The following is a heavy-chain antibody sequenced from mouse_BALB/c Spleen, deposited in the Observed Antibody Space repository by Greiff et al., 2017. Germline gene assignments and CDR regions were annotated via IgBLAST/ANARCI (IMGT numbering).Heavy chain of an antibody. J-gene: IGHJ2*01. Sequence: EVKLMESGGGLVKPGGSLKLSRAASGFTFSSHAMSWVRQTPEKRLEWVASISSGGSTYYPDSVKGRFTISRDNARNILYLQMSSLRSEDTAMYYCARSYYGYYFDYWGQGTTLTVSS. CDR3: ARSYYGYYFDY. CDR2: ISSGGST. CDR1: GFTFSSHA. V-gene: IGHV5-6-5*01. D-gene: IGHD1-2*01.